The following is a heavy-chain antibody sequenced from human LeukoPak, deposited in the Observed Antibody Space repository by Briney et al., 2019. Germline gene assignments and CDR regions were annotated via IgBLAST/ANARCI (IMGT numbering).Heavy chain of an antibody. CDR1: GGSINSGSYY. D-gene: IGHD3-9*01. CDR2: INHSGST. J-gene: IGHJ4*02. Sequence: PSQTLSLTCAVSGGSINSGSYYWSWIRQPPGKGLEWIGEINHSGSTNYNPSLKSRVTISVDTSKNQFSLKLSSVTAADTAVYYCARGGGPSLRYFDWLPKPYYFDYWGQGTLVTVSS. V-gene: IGHV4-34*01. CDR3: ARGGGPSLRYFDWLPKPYYFDY.